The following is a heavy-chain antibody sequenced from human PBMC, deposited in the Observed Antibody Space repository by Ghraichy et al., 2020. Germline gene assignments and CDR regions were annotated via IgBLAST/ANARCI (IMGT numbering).Heavy chain of an antibody. V-gene: IGHV3-23*01. D-gene: IGHD6-6*01. CDR2: ITGSGGNT. Sequence: GGSLRLSCVASGFTFSSYAMSWVRQAPGKGLEWVSAITGSGGNTYYADSVKGRFTISRDNSKNTLYLQMNSLRAEDTDVYYCAKSPVIAARISYYYYYMDVWVKGTTVTVS. J-gene: IGHJ6*03. CDR1: GFTFSSYA. CDR3: AKSPVIAARISYYYYYMDV.